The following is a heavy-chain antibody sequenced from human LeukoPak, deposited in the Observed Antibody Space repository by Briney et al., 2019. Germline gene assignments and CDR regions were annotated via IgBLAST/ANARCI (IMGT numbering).Heavy chain of an antibody. D-gene: IGHD2-2*01. CDR2: IYTSGST. Sequence: SETLSLTCTVSGGSISSYYWSWIRQPPGKGLEWIGRIYTSGSTNYNPSLKSRVTMSVDTSKNQFSLKLSSVTAADTAVYFCARGPYCTSAGCYFDYWGQGTLVTVSS. CDR1: GGSISSYY. CDR3: ARGPYCTSAGCYFDY. V-gene: IGHV4-4*07. J-gene: IGHJ4*02.